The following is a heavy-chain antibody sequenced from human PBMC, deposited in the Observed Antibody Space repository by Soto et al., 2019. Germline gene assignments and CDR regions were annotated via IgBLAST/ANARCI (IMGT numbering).Heavy chain of an antibody. J-gene: IGHJ5*02. CDR2: IRNKANSYTT. CDR1: GFTFSDHY. CDR3: ARFNCSSTTCSDA. Sequence: GGSLRLSCAASGFTFSDHYMDWVRQAPGKGLEWVGRIRNKANSYTTEYAASVKGRFTISRDDSKNSLYLQMSSLKTEDTAVYYCARFNCSSTTCSDAWGQGAPVTVSS. D-gene: IGHD2-2*01. V-gene: IGHV3-72*01.